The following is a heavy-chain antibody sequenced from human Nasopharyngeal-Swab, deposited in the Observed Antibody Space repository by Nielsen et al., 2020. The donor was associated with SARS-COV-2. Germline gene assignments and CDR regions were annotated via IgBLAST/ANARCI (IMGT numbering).Heavy chain of an antibody. Sequence: SETLSPTCTVSGGSVSSGSYYWSWIRQPPGKGLEWIGYIYYSGSTNYNPSVKSRVTISVDTSKNQFSLKLSSVTAADTAVYYCARVSWDGYYYYYGLDVWGQETTVTVSS. J-gene: IGHJ6*02. CDR3: ARVSWDGYYYYYGLDV. D-gene: IGHD5-24*01. CDR1: GGSVSSGSYY. V-gene: IGHV4-61*01. CDR2: IYYSGST.